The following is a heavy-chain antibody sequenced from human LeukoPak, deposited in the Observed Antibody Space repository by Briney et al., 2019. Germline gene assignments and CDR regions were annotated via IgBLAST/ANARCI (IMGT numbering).Heavy chain of an antibody. V-gene: IGHV1-2*02. CDR3: ARGGNFDWLSMNWFDP. CDR2: INPNSGGT. Sequence: ASVKVSCKASGYTFTGYYMHWVRQAPGQGLEWMGWINPNSGGTNYAQKLQGRVTMTTDTSTSTAYMELRSLRSDDTAVYYCARGGNFDWLSMNWFDPWGQGTLVTVSS. CDR1: GYTFTGYY. J-gene: IGHJ5*02. D-gene: IGHD3-9*01.